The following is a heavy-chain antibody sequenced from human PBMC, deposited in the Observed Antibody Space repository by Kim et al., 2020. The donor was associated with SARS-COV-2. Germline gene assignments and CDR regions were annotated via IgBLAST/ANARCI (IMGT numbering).Heavy chain of an antibody. CDR1: GFTFDDYA. Sequence: GGSLRLSCAASGFTFDDYAMHWVRQAPGKGLEWVSGISWNSGTIYYADSVKGRFTISRDNAKNSLYLQMNSLRTEDTALYYCAKFKIVRCKGDLYGMDVWGQGTTVTVSS. CDR3: AKFKIVRCKGDLYGMDV. V-gene: IGHV3-9*01. J-gene: IGHJ6*02. CDR2: ISWNSGTI. D-gene: IGHD2-8*01.